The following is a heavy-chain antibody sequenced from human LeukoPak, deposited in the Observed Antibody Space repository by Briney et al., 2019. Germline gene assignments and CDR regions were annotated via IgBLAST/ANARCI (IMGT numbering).Heavy chain of an antibody. CDR1: GGSISSYY. D-gene: IGHD3-22*01. J-gene: IGHJ4*02. Sequence: SETLSLTCTVSGGSISSYYWSWIRQPPGKGLEWIGEINHSGSTNYNPSLKSRVTISVDTSKNQFSLKLSSVTAADTAVYYCARDGNYYDSRGYSPFDYWGQGTLVTVSS. CDR3: ARDGNYYDSRGYSPFDY. V-gene: IGHV4-34*01. CDR2: INHSGST.